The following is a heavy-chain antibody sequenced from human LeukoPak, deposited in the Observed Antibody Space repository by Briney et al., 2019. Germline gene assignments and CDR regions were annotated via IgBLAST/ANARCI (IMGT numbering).Heavy chain of an antibody. V-gene: IGHV4-59*01. CDR1: GGSIGSYY. CDR2: IYYSGST. D-gene: IGHD5-18*01. CDR3: ARVGDTAMVRQWYFDL. Sequence: SETLSLTCTVSGGSIGSYYWSWIRQPPGKGLEWIGYIYYSGSTNYNPSLKSRVTISVDTSKNQFSLKLSSVTAADTAVYYCARVGDTAMVRQWYFDLWGRGTLVTVSS. J-gene: IGHJ2*01.